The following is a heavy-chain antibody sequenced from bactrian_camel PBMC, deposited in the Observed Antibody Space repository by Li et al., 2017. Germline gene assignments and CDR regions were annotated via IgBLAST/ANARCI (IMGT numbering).Heavy chain of an antibody. Sequence: VQLVESGGGSVQAGGSLTLSCTASGYSFASYCLGWFRQAPGKEREGIAGIAPDGGNRLYAASATGRFTISRDNYKNILYLQMNSLKPEDTAMYFCAAKPRFSGAFCYSGPGVSIGYWGQGTQVTVS. J-gene: IGHJ6*01. CDR2: IAPDGGNR. D-gene: IGHD1*01. CDR1: GYSFASYC. CDR3: AAKPRFSGAFCYSGPGVSIGY. V-gene: IGHV3S6*01.